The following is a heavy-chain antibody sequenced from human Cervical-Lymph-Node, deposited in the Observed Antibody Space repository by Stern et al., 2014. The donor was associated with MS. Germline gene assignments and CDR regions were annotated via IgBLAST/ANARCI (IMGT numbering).Heavy chain of an antibody. Sequence: VQLVESGAEVKKPGASVKVSCTASGCSFSYYAINWVRQAPGQGPEWMGGIIPFVGTANYAQKFQGRVTITADESTSTAYMELSSLRSEDTAVYYCARDRRHYDTSGGYYFDSWGQGTLVTVSS. CDR3: ARDRRHYDTSGGYYFDS. CDR1: GCSFSYYA. D-gene: IGHD3-22*01. CDR2: IIPFVGTA. J-gene: IGHJ4*02. V-gene: IGHV1-69*01.